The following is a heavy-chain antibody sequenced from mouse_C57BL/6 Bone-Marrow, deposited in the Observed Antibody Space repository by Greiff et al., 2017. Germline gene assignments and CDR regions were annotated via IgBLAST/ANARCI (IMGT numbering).Heavy chain of an antibody. J-gene: IGHJ2*01. Sequence: QVQLQQSGAELVRPGASVTLSCKASGYTFTDYEMHWVKQTPVHGLEWIGAIDPETGGTAYNQKFKGKAILTADKSSSTAYMELRSLTSEDSAVXYCSLFYGNYHTPGTEGYWGQGTTLTVSS. CDR2: IDPETGGT. V-gene: IGHV1-15*01. CDR1: GYTFTDYE. CDR3: SLFYGNYHTPGTEGY. D-gene: IGHD2-1*01.